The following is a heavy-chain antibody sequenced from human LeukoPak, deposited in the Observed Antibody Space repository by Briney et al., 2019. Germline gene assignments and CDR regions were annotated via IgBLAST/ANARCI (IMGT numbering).Heavy chain of an antibody. CDR2: IWYDGSNK. CDR1: GFTFSSYG. CDR3: ARSPGVARYSYGYPSEFDY. J-gene: IGHJ4*02. Sequence: PGGSLGLSCAASGFTFSSYGMHWVRQAPGKGLEWVAVIWYDGSNKYYADSVKGRFTISRDNSKNTLYLQMNSLRAEDTAVYYCARSPGVARYSYGYPSEFDYWGQGTLVTVSS. D-gene: IGHD5-18*01. V-gene: IGHV3-33*01.